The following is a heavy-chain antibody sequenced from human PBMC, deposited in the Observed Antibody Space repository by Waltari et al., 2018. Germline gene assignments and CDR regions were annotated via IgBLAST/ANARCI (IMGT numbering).Heavy chain of an antibody. V-gene: IGHV1-2*06. CDR3: AREATHSYYYFLDV. CDR1: GYTFTGRY. Sequence: QVQLVQSGAEVKKPGASVKVSCEASGYTFTGRYLHWVRQAPGQGLEWMGRIKPNSGVTDYAQKFQDRGTMTRDTSSSTAYMELSGLRSDDTAVYYCAREATHSYYYFLDVWGKGTTVTVSS. J-gene: IGHJ6*03. CDR2: IKPNSGVT.